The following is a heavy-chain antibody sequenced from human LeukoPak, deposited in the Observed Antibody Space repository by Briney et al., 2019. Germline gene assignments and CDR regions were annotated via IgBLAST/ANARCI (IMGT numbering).Heavy chain of an antibody. D-gene: IGHD2-2*01. Sequence: GGSLRLSCAASGFTFSSYWMSWVRQAPGKGLEWVANIKQDGSEKYYVDSVKGRFTISRDNAENSLYLQMNSLRAEDTAVYYCARHLSDITSSPNYWGPGTLVTVSS. V-gene: IGHV3-7*05. CDR1: GFTFSSYW. J-gene: IGHJ4*02. CDR3: ARHLSDITSSPNY. CDR2: IKQDGSEK.